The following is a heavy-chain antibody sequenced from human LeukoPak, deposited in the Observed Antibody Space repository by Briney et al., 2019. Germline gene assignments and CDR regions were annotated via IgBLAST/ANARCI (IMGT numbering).Heavy chain of an antibody. CDR1: GGSISSYY. D-gene: IGHD2-15*01. CDR2: IYYSGST. V-gene: IGHV4-59*01. CDR3: ARGYCSGGSCYSRFWFDP. Sequence: SETLSLTCTVSGGSISSYYWSWIRQPPGKGLEWIGYIYYSGSTNYNPSPKSRVTISVDTSKNQFSLKLSSVAAADTAVYYCARGYCSGGSCYSRFWFDPWGQGTLVTVSS. J-gene: IGHJ5*02.